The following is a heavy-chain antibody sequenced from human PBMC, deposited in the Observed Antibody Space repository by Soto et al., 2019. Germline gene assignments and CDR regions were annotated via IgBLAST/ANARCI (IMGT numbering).Heavy chain of an antibody. Sequence: PGGSLRLSCAASGFTFSSYGMHWFRQAPGKGLEWVAVIWYDGSNKYYTDSVKGRFTISRDNSKNKLYLQMNTLTTEDTAIYHCARDFGRALCGSDCPSDDWGQGTLVTVSS. CDR1: GFTFSSYG. D-gene: IGHD2-21*02. J-gene: IGHJ4*02. CDR3: ARDFGRALCGSDCPSDD. V-gene: IGHV3-33*01. CDR2: IWYDGSNK.